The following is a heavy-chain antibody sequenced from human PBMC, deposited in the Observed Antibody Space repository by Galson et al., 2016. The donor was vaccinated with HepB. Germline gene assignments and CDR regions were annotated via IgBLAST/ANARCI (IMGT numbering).Heavy chain of an antibody. V-gene: IGHV4-59*01. CDR1: GGSIYNYY. Sequence: SLTCTVSGGSIYNYYWTWIRQTPGKGLGWIGYTHHSGSTLYNPSLRSRVTTSIDMSRNQFSLRLKSVTAADTAVYYCARDSYGFTLDYWGRGTLVTVSS. J-gene: IGHJ4*02. D-gene: IGHD5-18*01. CDR2: THHSGST. CDR3: ARDSYGFTLDY.